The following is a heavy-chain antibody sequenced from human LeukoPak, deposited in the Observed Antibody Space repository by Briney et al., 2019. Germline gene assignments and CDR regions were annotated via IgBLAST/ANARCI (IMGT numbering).Heavy chain of an antibody. CDR3: EKPPSGYYYDLFDN. Sequence: PGGSLRLSCAASGFTFSSYEMNWCRQAPGKGLEWVSGIGGGAFSTYFAHPVKGRFTISRDNSKNTLYLRMNTLRAEDTAVYYCEKPPSGYYYDLFDNWGQGTLVTVSS. D-gene: IGHD3-22*01. CDR1: GFTFSSYE. V-gene: IGHV3-23*01. CDR2: IGGGAFST. J-gene: IGHJ4*02.